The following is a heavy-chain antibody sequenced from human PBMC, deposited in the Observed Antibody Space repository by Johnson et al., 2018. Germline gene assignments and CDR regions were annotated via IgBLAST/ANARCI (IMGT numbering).Heavy chain of an antibody. CDR1: GVSLSLHQ. Sequence: QVQLQESGPGLVKPSETLSLICTVSGVSLSLHQWEWIRHAPGKVLEWIGVIYEDGSTNYNPSLKRRVTISVDRSKNHFSLKLTSAAAADTAVYYLARESFSRRTGNDCFCLWRQGRKVNVSS. D-gene: IGHD2-21*01. CDR3: ARESFSRRTGNDCFCL. V-gene: IGHV4-59*11. CDR2: IYEDGST. J-gene: IGHJ3*01.